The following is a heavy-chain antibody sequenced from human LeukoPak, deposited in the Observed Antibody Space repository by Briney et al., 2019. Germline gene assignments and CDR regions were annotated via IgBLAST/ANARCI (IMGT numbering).Heavy chain of an antibody. D-gene: IGHD3-22*01. CDR1: GFTFSSYA. V-gene: IGHV3-23*01. Sequence: QPGGSLRLSCAASGFTFSSYAMSWVRQAPGKGLEWVSAISGSGGSTYYADSVKGRFTISRGNSKNTLYLQMNSLRAEDTAVYYCANSPRSGYYGDFDYWGQGTLVTVSS. CDR3: ANSPRSGYYGDFDY. J-gene: IGHJ4*02. CDR2: ISGSGGST.